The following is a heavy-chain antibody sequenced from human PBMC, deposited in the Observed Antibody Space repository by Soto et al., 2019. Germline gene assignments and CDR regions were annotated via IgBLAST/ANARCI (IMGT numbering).Heavy chain of an antibody. J-gene: IGHJ4*02. Sequence: QLQLQESGPGLVKPSETLSLTCTVSGGSISSSSYYWGWIRQPPGKGLEWIGSIYYSGSTYYNPSLRCRVTVSLDTSRSQSSLKRSSVTAADTAVYSCARRGGEYCGGGSCYLDGWGQGTLVTVSS. CDR2: IYYSGST. CDR3: ARRGGEYCGGGSCYLDG. D-gene: IGHD2-15*01. V-gene: IGHV4-39*01. CDR1: GGSISSSSYY.